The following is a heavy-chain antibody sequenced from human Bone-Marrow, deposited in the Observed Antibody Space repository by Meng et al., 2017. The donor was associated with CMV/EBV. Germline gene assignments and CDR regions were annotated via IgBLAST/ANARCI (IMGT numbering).Heavy chain of an antibody. J-gene: IGHJ6*02. CDR3: ARRYDFWSYGMYV. CDR1: GFTFSNHD. V-gene: IGHV3-48*03. Sequence: GGSLRLSCAASGFTFSNHDMTWVRQAPGKGLEWLSSISGSSSMKYFADSVKGRLTISRDNAKNSLYLEMNSLRVEDTAVYYCARRYDFWSYGMYVWGQGTTVIVSS. CDR2: ISGSSSMK. D-gene: IGHD3-3*01.